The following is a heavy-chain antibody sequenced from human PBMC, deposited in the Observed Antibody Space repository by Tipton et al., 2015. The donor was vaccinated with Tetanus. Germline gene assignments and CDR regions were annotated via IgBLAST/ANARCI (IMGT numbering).Heavy chain of an antibody. J-gene: IGHJ4*02. V-gene: IGHV1-69*01. Sequence: QSGAEMKKPGSSVKVSCKSSGGPFYKHGIDWVRQAPGQGLEWMGGIIPASGATNYAHKFQGRVTMTADASTTTVHMELSNLRSDDTAVYYCVRDRAAAGGSDYWGQGTLATV. CDR1: GGPFYKHG. CDR2: IIPASGAT. D-gene: IGHD6-25*01. CDR3: VRDRAAAGGSDY.